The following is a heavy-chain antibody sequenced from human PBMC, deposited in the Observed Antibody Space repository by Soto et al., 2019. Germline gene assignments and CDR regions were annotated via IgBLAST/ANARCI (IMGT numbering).Heavy chain of an antibody. D-gene: IGHD2-2*01. CDR1: GGSVSSGSYY. CDR2: IYYSGST. Sequence: PSETLSLTCTVSGGSVSSGSYYWSWIRQPPGKGLEWIGYIYYSGSTNYNPSLKSRVTISVDTSKNQFSLKLSSVTAADTAVYYCARAVPRGGWFDPWGQGTLVTGLL. V-gene: IGHV4-61*01. J-gene: IGHJ5*02. CDR3: ARAVPRGGWFDP.